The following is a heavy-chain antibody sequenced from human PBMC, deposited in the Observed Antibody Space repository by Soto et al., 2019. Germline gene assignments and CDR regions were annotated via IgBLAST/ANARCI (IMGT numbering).Heavy chain of an antibody. J-gene: IGHJ4*02. CDR3: AREPRWLQLYDY. D-gene: IGHD5-12*01. CDR2: IYYSGST. Sequence: ASETLSLTCTVSGGSISSGDYYWSWIRQPPGKGLEWIGYIYYSGSTYYNPSLKSRVTISVDTSKNQFSLKPSSVTAADTAVYYCAREPRWLQLYDYWGQGTLVTVSS. V-gene: IGHV4-30-4*01. CDR1: GGSISSGDYY.